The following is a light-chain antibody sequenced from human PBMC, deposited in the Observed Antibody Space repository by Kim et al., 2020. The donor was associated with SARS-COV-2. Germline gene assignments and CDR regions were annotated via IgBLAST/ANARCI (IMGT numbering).Light chain of an antibody. V-gene: IGKV3-20*01. CDR1: QSVAKY. CDR2: DAS. J-gene: IGKJ2*01. Sequence: EIVLTQSPGTLSLSPGERATFSCRASQSVAKYLAWYQQKPGQAPRLLISDASHRATGIPDRFSGSGSGTDFTLTISRLEPEDFAVYFCQQYGSSFGQGTKLEI. CDR3: QQYGSS.